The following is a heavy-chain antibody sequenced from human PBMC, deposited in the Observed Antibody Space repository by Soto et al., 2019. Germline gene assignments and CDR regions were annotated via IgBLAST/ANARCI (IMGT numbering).Heavy chain of an antibody. CDR3: ARDFHSDKTYYHCAMNG. D-gene: IGHD3-9*01. J-gene: IGHJ6*02. CDR2: ISYDENNK. CDR1: GFTFSFYA. V-gene: IGHV3-30-3*01. Sequence: GGSLRLSCAASGFTFSFYAMHWVRQALGKGLEWVAVISYDENNKYYGDSVKGRFTISRDNSKNTLYLQMNSLRAEDTAVYYCARDFHSDKTYYHCAMNGWGQGTTVTVAS.